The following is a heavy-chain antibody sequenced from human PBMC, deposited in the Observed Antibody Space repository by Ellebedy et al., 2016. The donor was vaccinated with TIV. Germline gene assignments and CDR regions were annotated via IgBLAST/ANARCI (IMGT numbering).Heavy chain of an antibody. J-gene: IGHJ4*02. D-gene: IGHD3-22*01. Sequence: KVSCKGSGYSFTSYWIGWVRQMPGKGLEWMGIIYPGDSDTRYSPSFQGQVTISADKSISTAYLQWSSLKASDTAMYYCARRGSRTPMIGEGGDDYWGQGTLVTVSS. CDR3: ARRGSRTPMIGEGGDDY. V-gene: IGHV5-51*01. CDR1: GYSFTSYW. CDR2: IYPGDSDT.